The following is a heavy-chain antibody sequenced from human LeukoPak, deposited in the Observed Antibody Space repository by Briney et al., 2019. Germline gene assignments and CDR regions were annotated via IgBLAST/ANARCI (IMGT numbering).Heavy chain of an antibody. CDR1: GYTFTSYG. Sequence: ASVKVSCKASGYTFTSYGINWVRQAPGRGLEWMGWMNPNSGNTGYAQKFQGRVTMTRNTSISTAYMELSSLRSEDTAVYYCARGASYGSGSFYYWGQGTLVTVSS. V-gene: IGHV1-8*02. CDR3: ARGASYGSGSFYY. CDR2: MNPNSGNT. J-gene: IGHJ4*02. D-gene: IGHD3-10*01.